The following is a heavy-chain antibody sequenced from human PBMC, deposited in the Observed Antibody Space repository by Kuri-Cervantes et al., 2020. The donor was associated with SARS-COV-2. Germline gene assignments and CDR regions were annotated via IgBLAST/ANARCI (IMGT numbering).Heavy chain of an antibody. Sequence: SETLSLTCAYYGESFSGYYWNWVRQPPGKGLEWIGEVNHSGSTNYNPSLKSRVTISVDTSKNQFSLKLSSVTAADTAVYYCAGNIVVVPAAIGNDAFDIWGQGTMVTVSS. CDR1: GESFSGYY. CDR3: AGNIVVVPAAIGNDAFDI. V-gene: IGHV4-34*01. J-gene: IGHJ3*02. D-gene: IGHD2-2*01. CDR2: VNHSGST.